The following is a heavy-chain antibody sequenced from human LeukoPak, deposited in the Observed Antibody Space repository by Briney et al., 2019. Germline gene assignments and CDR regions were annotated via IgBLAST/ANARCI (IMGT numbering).Heavy chain of an antibody. CDR2: ISGYNGNT. V-gene: IGHV1-18*01. D-gene: IGHD2-15*01. Sequence: ASVKVSCKASGYTFTSYGISWVRQAPGQGLEWMGWISGYNGNTNYAQKLQGRVTMTTDTSTSTAYMELRSLRSDDTAVYYCARDEGYCSGGSCYPYNWFDPWGQGTLVTVSS. J-gene: IGHJ5*02. CDR3: ARDEGYCSGGSCYPYNWFDP. CDR1: GYTFTSYG.